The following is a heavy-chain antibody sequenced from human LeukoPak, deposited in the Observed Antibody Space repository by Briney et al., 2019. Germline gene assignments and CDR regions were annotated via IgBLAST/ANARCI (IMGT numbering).Heavy chain of an antibody. V-gene: IGHV4-4*07. CDR2: IYTSGST. J-gene: IGHJ4*02. CDR1: GGSISSYY. CDR3: ARGYYDFWSGSQSFDY. D-gene: IGHD3-3*01. Sequence: SETLSLTCTVSGGSISSYYWSWIRQPAGKGLEWIGRIYTSGSTNYNPSLKSRVTMSVDTSKNQFSLKLSSVTAADTAVYYCARGYYDFWSGSQSFDYWGQGTLVTVSS.